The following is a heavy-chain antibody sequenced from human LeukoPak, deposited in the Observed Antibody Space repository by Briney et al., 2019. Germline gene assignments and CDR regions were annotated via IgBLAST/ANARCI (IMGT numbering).Heavy chain of an antibody. CDR1: GFTFSSYS. Sequence: GGSLRLSCAASGFTFSSYSMNWVRQAPGKGLEWVSSISSSSSYIYYADSVKGRFTISRDNAKNSLYLQMNSLRAEDTAVYYCARDRDIVVVVAASPLDYWGQGTLVTVSS. J-gene: IGHJ4*02. CDR3: ARDRDIVVVVAASPLDY. D-gene: IGHD2-15*01. CDR2: ISSSSSYI. V-gene: IGHV3-21*01.